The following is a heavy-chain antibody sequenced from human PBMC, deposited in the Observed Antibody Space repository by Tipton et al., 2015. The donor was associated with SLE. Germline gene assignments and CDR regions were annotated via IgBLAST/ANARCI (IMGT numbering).Heavy chain of an antibody. D-gene: IGHD3-9*01. Sequence: SLRLSCAASGFTFSSYWMGWVRHASGKVLAWVANINQDGSEKYYVDSVKGRFPIPRDNAKNSLYLQMNSLRAEDTAVYYCARNYDILTGPWDAFDIWGQGTMVTVSS. J-gene: IGHJ3*02. CDR2: INQDGSEK. V-gene: IGHV3-7*01. CDR3: ARNYDILTGPWDAFDI. CDR1: GFTFSSYW.